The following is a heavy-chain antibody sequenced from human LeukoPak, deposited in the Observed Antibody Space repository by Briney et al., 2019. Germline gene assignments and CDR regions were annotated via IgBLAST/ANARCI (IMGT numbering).Heavy chain of an antibody. CDR3: AGIYYGSGSFDY. CDR1: GFTFGSYR. CDR2: IGSSSSYI. Sequence: GGSVRLSCAASGFTFGSYRMNWVRQAPGEGLEWVSSIGSSSSYIYYADSVKGRFTISRDNAKNSLYLQMNSLRAEDTAVYYCAGIYYGSGSFDYWGLGPRVTVSS. D-gene: IGHD3-10*01. J-gene: IGHJ4*02. V-gene: IGHV3-21*01.